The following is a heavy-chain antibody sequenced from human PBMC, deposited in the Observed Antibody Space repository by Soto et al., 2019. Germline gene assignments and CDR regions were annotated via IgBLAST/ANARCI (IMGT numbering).Heavy chain of an antibody. J-gene: IGHJ4*02. Sequence: SLRLSCAASVFTFSSYAMHWVRQAPGKGLEWVAVISYDGSNKYYADSVKGRFTISRDNSKNTLYLQMNSLRAEDTAVYYCARAFGGYCGGDCYFDYWGQGTLVTVSS. V-gene: IGHV3-30-3*01. CDR2: ISYDGSNK. CDR1: VFTFSSYA. D-gene: IGHD2-21*02. CDR3: ARAFGGYCGGDCYFDY.